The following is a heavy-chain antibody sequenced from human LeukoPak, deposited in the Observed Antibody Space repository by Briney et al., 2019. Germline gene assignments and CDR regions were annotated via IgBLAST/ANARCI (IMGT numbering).Heavy chain of an antibody. J-gene: IGHJ4*02. CDR1: GFTFSDYT. Sequence: PGGSLRLSCAASGFTFSDYTMNWVRQAPGRGLECISYISRSSDTIYYADSVKGRFTISRDNAKNSVYLQMNSLRDEDTAVYYCARGSSAPDYWGQGTLVTVSS. CDR2: ISRSSDTI. V-gene: IGHV3-48*02. CDR3: ARGSSAPDY. D-gene: IGHD6-25*01.